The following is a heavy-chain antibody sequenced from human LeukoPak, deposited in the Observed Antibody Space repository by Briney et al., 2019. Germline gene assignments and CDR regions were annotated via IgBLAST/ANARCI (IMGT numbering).Heavy chain of an antibody. CDR1: GGSISSSSYY. CDR2: IYYSGST. CDR3: ARDRISINALDM. Sequence: KPSETLSLTCTVSGGSISSSSYYWGWIRQPPGKGLEWIGSIYYSGSTNYNPSLKSRVTISVDTSKNRFSLKLTSVTAADTAVYYCARDRISINALDMWGQGTMVTVSS. D-gene: IGHD1-14*01. J-gene: IGHJ3*02. V-gene: IGHV4-39*07.